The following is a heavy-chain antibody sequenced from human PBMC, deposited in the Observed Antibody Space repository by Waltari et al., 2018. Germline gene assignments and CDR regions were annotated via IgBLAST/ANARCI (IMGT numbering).Heavy chain of an antibody. D-gene: IGHD3-22*01. CDR1: CFTFSNYW. V-gene: IGHV3-21*06. CDR3: VKGGYIISDY. Sequence: EVQLVESGGGLVHPGGSLRLSCSASCFTFSNYWMHWVRQVPGKGLVWVSTIASGSDYIFYAVSVRGRVTISRDNARSTVNLRMNSLRTEDTAVYYCVKGGYIISDYWGQGIQVIVSS. J-gene: IGHJ4*02. CDR2: IASGSDYI.